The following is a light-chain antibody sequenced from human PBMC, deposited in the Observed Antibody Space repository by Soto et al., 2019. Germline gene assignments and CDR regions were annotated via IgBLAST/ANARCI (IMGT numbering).Light chain of an antibody. CDR3: SSYTTTTTLGV. J-gene: IGLJ3*02. Sequence: QSVLTQPASVSGSPGQSITISCTGTSSDVGAYNYVSWYQQHPGKAPKLLISEVSNRPSGVSSRFSGSKSGNTASLTISGLQAADEASYYCSSYTTTTTLGVFGGGTKLTVL. V-gene: IGLV2-14*01. CDR2: EVS. CDR1: SSDVGAYNY.